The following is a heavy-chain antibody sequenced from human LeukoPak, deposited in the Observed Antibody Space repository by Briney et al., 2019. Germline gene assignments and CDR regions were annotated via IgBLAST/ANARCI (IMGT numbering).Heavy chain of an antibody. J-gene: IGHJ2*01. V-gene: IGHV3-23*01. Sequence: PGGSLRLSCAASGFIFSNYGMNWVRQAPGKGLEWVAAISASGSGDNTYYADSVKGRFTISRDSSKNTLFLHMNTLRAEDTAIYYCAKDRTVGASYWYFDLWGRGTLVTVSS. CDR3: AKDRTVGASYWYFDL. D-gene: IGHD1-26*01. CDR2: ISASGSGDNT. CDR1: GFIFSNYG.